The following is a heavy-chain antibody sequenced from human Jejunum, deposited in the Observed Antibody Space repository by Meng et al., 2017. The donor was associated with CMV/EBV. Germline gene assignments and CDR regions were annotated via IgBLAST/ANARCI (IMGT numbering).Heavy chain of an antibody. Sequence: LSCAASGFTFSSCAMNWVRQAPGKGLEWVSSTSSSGTTTYYADSVKGRFTISRDNSKNTLYLQLNSLRAEDTAVYYCASPGWNDFDYWGQGTLVTVSS. CDR2: TSSSGTTT. CDR1: GFTFSSCA. J-gene: IGHJ4*02. CDR3: ASPGWNDFDY. V-gene: IGHV3-23*01. D-gene: IGHD6-19*01.